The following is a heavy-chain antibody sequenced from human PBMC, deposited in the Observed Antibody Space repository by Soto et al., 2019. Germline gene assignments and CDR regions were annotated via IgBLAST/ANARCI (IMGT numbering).Heavy chain of an antibody. J-gene: IGHJ3*02. CDR1: GFTFDNYG. CDR3: ARDSPLTSARAFDI. V-gene: IGHV3-53*01. CDR2: IYSGGST. Sequence: GGSLRLSCAASGFTFDNYGMLWVRQAPGKGLEWVSVIYSGGSTYYADSVKGRFTISRDSSKNTVYLQINSLGAEDTAVYYCARDSPLTSARAFDIWGQGTVVTVSS.